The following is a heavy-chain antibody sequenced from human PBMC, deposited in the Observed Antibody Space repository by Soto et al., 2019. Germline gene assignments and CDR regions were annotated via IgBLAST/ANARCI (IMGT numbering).Heavy chain of an antibody. CDR1: GFSFGSYA. CDR2: ISGSDGKT. V-gene: IGHV3-23*01. J-gene: IGHJ4*02. Sequence: GGSLRLSCAASGFSFGSYALSWVHQAPGKGLEWVSTISGSDGKTFYADSVKGRFSISRGTSQSTLYLQMNSLRADDTAMYYCARWSYLDYWGQGTRVTVSS. CDR3: ARWSYLDY. D-gene: IGHD3-3*01.